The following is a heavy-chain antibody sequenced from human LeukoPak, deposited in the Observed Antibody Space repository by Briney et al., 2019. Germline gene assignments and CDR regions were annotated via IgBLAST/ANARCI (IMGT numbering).Heavy chain of an antibody. Sequence: GGSLRLSCAASGFTFSSYAMSWVRQAPGRGLEWVSAISGSGGSTYYADSVKGRFTISRDNSKNTLYLQMNSLRAEDTAVYYCAKDLVLGSGSSSWWAFDIWGQGTMVTVSS. V-gene: IGHV3-23*01. CDR1: GFTFSSYA. CDR3: AKDLVLGSGSSSWWAFDI. D-gene: IGHD6-13*01. J-gene: IGHJ3*02. CDR2: ISGSGGST.